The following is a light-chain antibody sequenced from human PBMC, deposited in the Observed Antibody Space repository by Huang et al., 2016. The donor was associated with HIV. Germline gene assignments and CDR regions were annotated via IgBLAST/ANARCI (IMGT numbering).Light chain of an antibody. CDR1: QSVSSN. CDR3: QQYNNWPLYT. V-gene: IGKV3-15*01. CDR2: DAS. J-gene: IGKJ2*01. Sequence: ETVMTQSPATLSLSPGERATVSCRASQSVSSNLAWYQKKPGQDPRLLIYDASTRATGIPARFSGGGSGTQFTLTISSLQSEDFAVYYCQQYNNWPLYTFGQGTKLEI.